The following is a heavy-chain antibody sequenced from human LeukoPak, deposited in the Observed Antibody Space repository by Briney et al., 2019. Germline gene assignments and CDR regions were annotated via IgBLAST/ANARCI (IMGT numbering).Heavy chain of an antibody. CDR3: ARGGYSYGINWFDP. CDR2: IYYSGST. J-gene: IGHJ5*02. Sequence: KPSETLSLTCTVSGGSISSYYWSWIRQPPGKGLEWTGYIYYSGSTNYNPSLKSRVTISVDTSKNQFSLKLSSVTAADTAVYYCARGGYSYGINWFDPWGQGTLVTVSS. D-gene: IGHD5-18*01. V-gene: IGHV4-59*01. CDR1: GGSISSYY.